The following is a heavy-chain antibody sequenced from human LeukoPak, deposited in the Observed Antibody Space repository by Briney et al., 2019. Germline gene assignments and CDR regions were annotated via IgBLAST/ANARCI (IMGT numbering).Heavy chain of an antibody. CDR3: ARSLGYSSGG. Sequence: GGSLRLSCAASGFPFRSHWMHWVRQVPGKGLVWVSRISTDGTTTNYADSVKGRFTISRDNAKDTLYLQLNSLRDEDTAIYYCARSLGYSSGGWGQGTLVTVSS. D-gene: IGHD2-15*01. V-gene: IGHV3-74*01. CDR2: ISTDGTTT. J-gene: IGHJ4*02. CDR1: GFPFRSHW.